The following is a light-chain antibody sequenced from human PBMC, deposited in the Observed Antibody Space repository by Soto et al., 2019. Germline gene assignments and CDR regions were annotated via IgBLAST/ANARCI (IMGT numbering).Light chain of an antibody. J-gene: IGLJ2*01. CDR2: GNS. Sequence: QSVLTQPPSVSGAPGQRVTISCTGSSSNIGAGYDVHWYQQLPRTVPKLLIYGNSNRPSGVPDRFSGSNSGTSASLAITGLQAEDEADYYCQSYDRSLSGYVVFGGGTKLTVL. CDR3: QSYDRSLSGYVV. CDR1: SSNIGAGYD. V-gene: IGLV1-40*01.